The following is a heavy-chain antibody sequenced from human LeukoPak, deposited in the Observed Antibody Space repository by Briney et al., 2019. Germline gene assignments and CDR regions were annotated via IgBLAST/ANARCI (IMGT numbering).Heavy chain of an antibody. CDR2: IYYSGST. CDR1: GGSISSYY. J-gene: IGHJ5*02. D-gene: IGHD6-13*01. CDR3: AREMVGGYSSSWNNWFDP. V-gene: IGHV4-59*01. Sequence: SETLSPTCIASGGSISSYYWSWIRQPPGKGLEWIGYIYYSGSTNYNPSLKSRVTISVDTSKNQFSLKLTSVTAADTAVYYCAREMVGGYSSSWNNWFDPWGQGTLVTVSS.